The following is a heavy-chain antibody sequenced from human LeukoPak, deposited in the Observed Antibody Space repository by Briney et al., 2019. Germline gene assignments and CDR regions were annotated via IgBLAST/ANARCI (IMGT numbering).Heavy chain of an antibody. CDR1: RFTVGSNY. J-gene: IGHJ4*02. V-gene: IGHV3-66*02. CDR3: ARDYYSNYVYYFDY. Sequence: GGSLRLSCAASRFTVGSNYLSWVRQAPGKGLEWVSVIYSGGSTYYADSVKGRFTISRDNSKNTLYLQMDSLRPEDTAVYYCARDYYSNYVYYFDYWGQGTLVTVSS. D-gene: IGHD4-11*01. CDR2: IYSGGST.